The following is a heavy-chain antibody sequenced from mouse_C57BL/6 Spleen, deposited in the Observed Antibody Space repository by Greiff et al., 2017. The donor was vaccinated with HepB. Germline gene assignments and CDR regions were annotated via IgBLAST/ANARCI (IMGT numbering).Heavy chain of an antibody. CDR2: ISSGSSTI. CDR3: ARGYGSRDWYFDV. V-gene: IGHV5-17*01. J-gene: IGHJ1*03. D-gene: IGHD1-1*01. Sequence: EVQRVESGGGLVKPGGSLKLSCAASGFTFSDYGMHWVRQAPEKGLEWVAYISSGSSTIYYADTVKGRFTISRDNAKNTLFLQRTSLRSEDTAMYYCARGYGSRDWYFDVGGTGTTVTVSS. CDR1: GFTFSDYG.